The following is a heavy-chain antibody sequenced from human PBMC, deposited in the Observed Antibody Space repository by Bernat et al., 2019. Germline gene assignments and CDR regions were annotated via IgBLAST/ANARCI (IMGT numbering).Heavy chain of an antibody. CDR3: AREVGYNWNYGGMYYFDY. CDR2: TYYRSKCYN. Sequence: LQQSGPGLPPPSPPLSLPRAISGDSVSLPLPSLPFPRQSHYRPPASPPRTYYRSKCYNDYAVSVKSRITINPDTSKNQFSLQLNSVTPEDTAVYYCAREVGYNWNYGGMYYFDYWGQGTLVTVSS. D-gene: IGHD1-7*01. CDR1: GDSVSLPLPS. V-gene: IGHV6-1*01. J-gene: IGHJ4*02.